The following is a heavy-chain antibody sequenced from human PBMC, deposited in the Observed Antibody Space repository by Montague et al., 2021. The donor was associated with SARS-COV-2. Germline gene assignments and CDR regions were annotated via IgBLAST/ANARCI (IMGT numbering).Heavy chain of an antibody. J-gene: IGHJ5*02. CDR2: IYYSGST. CDR1: GGSISSSSYY. Sequence: SETLSLTCTVSGGSISSSSYYWGWIRQPPGKGLEWIGNIYYSGSTYYNPSLKSRVTISVDTSKNQFSLKLSSVTAADTAVYYCARQKMGSVTIFAVVMQDRGFDPWGQGTLVTVSS. V-gene: IGHV4-39*01. CDR3: ARQKMGSVTIFAVVMQDRGFDP. D-gene: IGHD3-3*01.